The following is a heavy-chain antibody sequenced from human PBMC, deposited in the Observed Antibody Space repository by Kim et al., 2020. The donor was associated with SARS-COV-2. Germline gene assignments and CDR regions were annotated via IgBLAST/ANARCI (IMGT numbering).Heavy chain of an antibody. V-gene: IGHV3-73*01. Sequence: GDAASVKGRFTMSRDDSKNTAFLKMNSLKTEETAVYYCTGYGLLEGWFDPWGQGTPVTVSS. CDR3: TGYGLLEGWFDP. J-gene: IGHJ5*02. D-gene: IGHD6-13*01.